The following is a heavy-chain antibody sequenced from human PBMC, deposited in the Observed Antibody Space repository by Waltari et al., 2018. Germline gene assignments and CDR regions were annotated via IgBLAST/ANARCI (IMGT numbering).Heavy chain of an antibody. J-gene: IGHJ5*02. CDR2: FDHEDGET. Sequence: QVQLVQSGAEVKKPGASVKVSCKVSGYTLHELSMHWVRQAPGKGLEWMGGFDHEDGETIDAQKFQGRVTMTEDTSTDTAYMELISLRSEDTAVYYCIAAAGHNWFDPWGQGTLVTVSS. CDR1: GYTLHELS. CDR3: IAAAGHNWFDP. V-gene: IGHV1-24*01. D-gene: IGHD6-13*01.